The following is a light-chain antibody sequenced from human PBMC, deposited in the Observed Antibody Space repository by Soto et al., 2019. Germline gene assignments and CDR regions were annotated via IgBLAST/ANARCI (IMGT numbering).Light chain of an antibody. Sequence: IVMTQSPATRSGSPLEIATLCCMASQSVSSNLAWYQQKPGQAPRLLIYGASTRATGFPARFSGSGSGTEFTLTISSLQSEDFAVYYCQQYNNWPPITFGQGTRLEIK. J-gene: IGKJ5*01. CDR1: QSVSSN. CDR2: GAS. V-gene: IGKV3-15*01. CDR3: QQYNNWPPIT.